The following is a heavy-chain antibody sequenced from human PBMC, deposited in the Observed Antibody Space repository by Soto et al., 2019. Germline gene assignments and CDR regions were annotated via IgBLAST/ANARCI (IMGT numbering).Heavy chain of an antibody. D-gene: IGHD1-1*01. V-gene: IGHV6-1*01. Sequence: SQTLSLTCAISGDSVSSKSAAWNWIRQSPSRGLEWLGRTYCRSRWYNEYAVSVKSRITINPDASKNQFSLQLNSVTPEDTAVYYCARTTSVFDYWGQGTQVTSPQ. CDR1: GDSVSSKSAA. CDR2: TYCRSRWYN. J-gene: IGHJ4*02. CDR3: ARTTSVFDY.